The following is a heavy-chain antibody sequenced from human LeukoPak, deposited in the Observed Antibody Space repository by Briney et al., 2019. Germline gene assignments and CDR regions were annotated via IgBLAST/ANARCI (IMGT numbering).Heavy chain of an antibody. Sequence: ASVKVSCKASGGTFSSYAISWVRQAPGQGLEWMGRSIPILGIANYAQKFQGRVTINADKSTSTASMELSSLRSDDPVLYYCTRSLSPPGRYLDYWGQRTLVTVPS. CDR1: GGTFSSYA. CDR3: TRSLSPPGRYLDY. CDR2: SIPILGIA. V-gene: IGHV1-69*04. J-gene: IGHJ4*02.